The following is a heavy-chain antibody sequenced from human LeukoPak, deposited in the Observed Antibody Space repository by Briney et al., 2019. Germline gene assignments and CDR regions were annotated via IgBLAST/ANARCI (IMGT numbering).Heavy chain of an antibody. D-gene: IGHD3-10*01. CDR3: VREDHGSGSFLY. J-gene: IGHJ4*02. CDR2: ISPDGYIT. V-gene: IGHV3-74*01. Sequence: GGSLRLSCAASGFTFNRHWMHWVRQTPGKGLVWLARISPDGYITTYADAVKGRFTISRDNARNTLDLQMTSLRPEDTAMYFCVREDHGSGSFLYWGQGTLVTVSS. CDR1: GFTFNRHW.